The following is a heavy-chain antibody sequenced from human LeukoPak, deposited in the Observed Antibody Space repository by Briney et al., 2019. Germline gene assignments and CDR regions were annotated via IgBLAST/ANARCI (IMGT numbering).Heavy chain of an antibody. CDR3: ARDNSGWSVDY. CDR1: GYTFSSYY. Sequence: GASVKVSCKASGYTFSSYYMHWARQAPGQGLEWMGIISPSGDYTRYAQKLQGRVSMTLDTSTSTVYMELNSLESEDTAMYYCARDNSGWSVDYWGQGTLVTVTS. D-gene: IGHD6-19*01. J-gene: IGHJ4*02. CDR2: ISPSGDYT. V-gene: IGHV1-46*04.